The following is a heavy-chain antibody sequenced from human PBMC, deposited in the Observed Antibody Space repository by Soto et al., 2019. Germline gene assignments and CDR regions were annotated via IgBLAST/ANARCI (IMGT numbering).Heavy chain of an antibody. D-gene: IGHD1-26*01. Sequence: ASVKVSCKASGCSFTSLDINWVRQTAAQGLEWMGWMQPSTGRTGYAQKFPGRVTMTRDTSINTAYMEVTTLTSDDTAFYYCARGVSAGVDYWGQGTLVPGSS. CDR1: GCSFTSLD. J-gene: IGHJ4*02. CDR2: MQPSTGRT. CDR3: ARGVSAGVDY. V-gene: IGHV1-8*01.